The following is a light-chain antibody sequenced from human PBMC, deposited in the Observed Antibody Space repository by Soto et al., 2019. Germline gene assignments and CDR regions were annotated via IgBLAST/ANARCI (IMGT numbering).Light chain of an antibody. J-gene: IGLJ1*01. CDR3: CSYAGSRTFYV. CDR1: SSDVGSYNL. V-gene: IGLV2-23*02. CDR2: EVS. Sequence: QSALTQPASVSESPGQSITMSCTGTSSDVGSYNLVSWYQQHPGKAPKLMIYEVSKRPSGVSNRFSGSKSGNTASLTISGLQAEDEADYYCCSYAGSRTFYVFGTGTKVTVL.